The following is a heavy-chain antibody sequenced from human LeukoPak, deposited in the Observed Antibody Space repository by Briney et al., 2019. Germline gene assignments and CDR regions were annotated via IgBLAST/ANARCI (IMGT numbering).Heavy chain of an antibody. V-gene: IGHV3-74*01. CDR1: GLTFSSYW. D-gene: IGHD4-17*01. CDR2: INSDGSKI. J-gene: IGHJ2*01. CDR3: ARDLYGDYWYFDL. Sequence: GSLGLSCAASGLTFSSYWIHWVRQGPGKGLVWVSRINSDGSKIRYADSVKGRFTISRDNAKSTVYLQMNSLRAEDTAVYYCARDLYGDYWYFDLWGRGTLVTVSS.